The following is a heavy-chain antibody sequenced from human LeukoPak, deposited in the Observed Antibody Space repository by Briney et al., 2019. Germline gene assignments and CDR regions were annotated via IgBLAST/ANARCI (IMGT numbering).Heavy chain of an antibody. CDR2: ISYDGSNK. CDR1: GFTFSSYG. J-gene: IGHJ4*02. CDR3: ATHSSSSEERGLPWDY. Sequence: GRSLRLSCAASGFTFSSYGMHWVRQAPGKGLEWVAVISYDGSNKYYADSVKGRFTISRDNSKNTLYLQMNSLRAEDTAVYYCATHSSSSEERGLPWDYWGQGTLVTVSS. V-gene: IGHV3-30*03. D-gene: IGHD6-6*01.